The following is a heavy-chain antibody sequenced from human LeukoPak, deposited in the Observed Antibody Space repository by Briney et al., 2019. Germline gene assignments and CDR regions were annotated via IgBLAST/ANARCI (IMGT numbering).Heavy chain of an antibody. CDR1: GGSISSGGYY. Sequence: SETLSLTCTVSGGSISSGGYYWSWIRQHPGKGLEWIGYIYYSGSTNYNPSLKSRVTISVDTSKNQFSLKLSSVTAADTAVYYCARGGLAQKRPNYYYYMDVWGKGTTVTVSS. CDR3: ARGGLAQKRPNYYYYMDV. V-gene: IGHV4-61*08. J-gene: IGHJ6*03. CDR2: IYYSGST.